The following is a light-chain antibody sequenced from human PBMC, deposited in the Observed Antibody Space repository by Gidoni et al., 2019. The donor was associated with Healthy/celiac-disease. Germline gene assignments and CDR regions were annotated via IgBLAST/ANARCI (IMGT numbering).Light chain of an antibody. CDR2: DNN. V-gene: IGLV1-51*01. Sequence: QSVLPQSPSLSAAPGQKVTISCSGSSSNIGNNYVSWYQQLPGTAPKILIYDNNKRPSGIPDRFSGSKSGTSATLGITGLQTGDEADYYCGTWDSSLSAVVFGGGTKLTVL. J-gene: IGLJ2*01. CDR3: GTWDSSLSAVV. CDR1: SSNIGNNY.